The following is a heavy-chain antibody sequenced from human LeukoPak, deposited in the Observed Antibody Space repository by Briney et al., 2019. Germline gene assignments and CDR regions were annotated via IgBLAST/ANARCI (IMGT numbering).Heavy chain of an antibody. J-gene: IGHJ3*02. V-gene: IGHV4-30-2*01. Sequence: TSQTLSLTCAVSGGSISSGGYSWSWIRQPPGKGLEWIGYIYHSGSTNYNPSLKSRVTMSVDTSKNQFSLKLSSVTAADTAVYYCASSGYTHYDAFDIWGQGTMVTVSS. CDR2: IYHSGST. D-gene: IGHD3-22*01. CDR3: ASSGYTHYDAFDI. CDR1: GGSISSGGYS.